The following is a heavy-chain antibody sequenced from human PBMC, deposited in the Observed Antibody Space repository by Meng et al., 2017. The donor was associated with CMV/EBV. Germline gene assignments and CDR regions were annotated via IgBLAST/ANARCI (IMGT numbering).Heavy chain of an antibody. CDR3: ARDCPLGGVYGGNVGMDV. Sequence: SETLSLTCTVSGGSISSSSYYWGWIRQPPGKGLEWIGSIYYSGSTYYNPSLKSRVTISVDTSKNQFSLKLSSVTAADTAVYYCARDCPLGGVYGGNVGMDVWGQGTTVTVSS. J-gene: IGHJ6*02. D-gene: IGHD4-23*01. CDR2: IYYSGST. CDR1: GGSISSSSYY. V-gene: IGHV4-39*02.